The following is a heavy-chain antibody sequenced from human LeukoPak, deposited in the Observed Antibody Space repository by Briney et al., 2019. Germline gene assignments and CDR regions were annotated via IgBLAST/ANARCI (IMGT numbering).Heavy chain of an antibody. V-gene: IGHV1-2*02. CDR3: ARGWDYYAF. CDR2: INPKSGDT. J-gene: IGHJ4*02. Sequence: GASVKVSCKASGYTFTDYYMHWVRQAPGQGLEWMGWINPKSGDTRYAQKFQGRVTMTRDSSITTAYMDLSSLRSDDTAVYYCARGWDYYAFWGQGTLVTVSS. D-gene: IGHD5-24*01. CDR1: GYTFTDYY.